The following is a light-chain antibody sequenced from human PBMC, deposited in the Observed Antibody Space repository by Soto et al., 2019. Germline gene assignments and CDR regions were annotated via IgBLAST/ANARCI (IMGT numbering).Light chain of an antibody. CDR1: QTVSGSF. CDR3: QQCGPSLKYT. J-gene: IGKJ2*01. CDR2: GAT. Sequence: EIVLTQSPGTLSLSPGERATLSCRASQTVSGSFLAWYQQKAGQAPRLLIYGATNRATGIPERFSGSGSVTDFTLTISTLEPEDFAVYYCQQCGPSLKYTFGQGTRREVK. V-gene: IGKV3-20*01.